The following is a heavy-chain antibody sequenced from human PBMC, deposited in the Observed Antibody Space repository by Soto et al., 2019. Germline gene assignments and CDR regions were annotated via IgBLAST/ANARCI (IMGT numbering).Heavy chain of an antibody. Sequence: SETLSLTCTVSGYSVTSGYFWGWIRQPPGKGLEWVGGVYKSGSTHYKPSLKSRVTISLDTSKNQFSLILNSMTAADTAVYYCARSAFYYDTSGNYYQAYFDNCGQGTTVTVSS. D-gene: IGHD3-22*01. J-gene: IGHJ4*02. CDR2: VYKSGST. V-gene: IGHV4-38-2*02. CDR1: GYSVTSGYF. CDR3: ARSAFYYDTSGNYYQAYFDN.